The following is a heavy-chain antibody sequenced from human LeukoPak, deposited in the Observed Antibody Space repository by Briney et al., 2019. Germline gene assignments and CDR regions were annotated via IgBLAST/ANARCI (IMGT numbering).Heavy chain of an antibody. D-gene: IGHD3/OR15-3a*01. Sequence: ASVKVSCKASGYTFTNYYIHWVRQAPGQGLEWMGLNNPSGGTTSYAQNFQGRVTMTRDTSTSTVYMELSSLRSEDTAVYYCARALSWTTDSYYYMDVWGKGTTVTVSS. J-gene: IGHJ6*03. CDR2: NNPSGGTT. CDR3: ARALSWTTDSYYYMDV. V-gene: IGHV1-46*01. CDR1: GYTFTNYY.